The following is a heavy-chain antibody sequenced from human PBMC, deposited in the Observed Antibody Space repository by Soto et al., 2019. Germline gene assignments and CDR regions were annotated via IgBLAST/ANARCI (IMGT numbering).Heavy chain of an antibody. CDR1: GFTFSSYA. D-gene: IGHD3-9*01. CDR2: ISGSGGST. J-gene: IGHJ4*02. V-gene: IGHV3-23*01. Sequence: GGSLRLSCAASGFTFSSYAMSWVRQAPGKGLEWVSAISGSGGSTYYADSVKGRFAISRDNSKNTLYLQMNSLRAEDTAVYYCAKDRGGVRSFDWLLYSNFDYWGQGTLVTVFS. CDR3: AKDRGGVRSFDWLLYSNFDY.